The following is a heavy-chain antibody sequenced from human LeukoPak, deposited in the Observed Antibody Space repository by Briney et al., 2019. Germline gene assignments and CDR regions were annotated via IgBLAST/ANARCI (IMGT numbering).Heavy chain of an antibody. CDR1: GGSISSYY. J-gene: IGHJ4*02. CDR3: AVQKSGYSSGWPSFDY. D-gene: IGHD6-19*01. V-gene: IGHV4-4*07. Sequence: SETLSLTCTVSGGSISSYYWSWIRHPAGGGLEWIGRIYTGGSTNHNPSFKGRATMSVDTSKNQFSLKLSSVTAADTAVYYCAVQKSGYSSGWPSFDYWGQGTLVTVSS. CDR2: IYTGGST.